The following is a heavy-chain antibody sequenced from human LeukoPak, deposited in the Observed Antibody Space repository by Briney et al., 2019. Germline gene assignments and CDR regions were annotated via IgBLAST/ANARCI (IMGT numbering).Heavy chain of an antibody. CDR1: GFTFSSYS. J-gene: IGHJ4*02. Sequence: PGRSLRLSCAAAGFTFSSYSMNWVRQAPGKGLEWVSYISGSSTIYHADSVKGRFTISRDNAKNSLYLQMNSLRAEDTAVYYCARGQLAYFEYWGQGTLVTVYS. D-gene: IGHD6-6*01. V-gene: IGHV3-48*01. CDR3: ARGQLAYFEY. CDR2: ISGSSTI.